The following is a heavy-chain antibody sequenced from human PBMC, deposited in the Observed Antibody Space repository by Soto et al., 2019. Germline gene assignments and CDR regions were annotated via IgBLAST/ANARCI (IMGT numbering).Heavy chain of an antibody. CDR2: IWYDGSNK. CDR3: ARENYDSSGYYFDY. CDR1: GFTFSSYG. J-gene: IGHJ4*02. D-gene: IGHD3-22*01. V-gene: IGHV3-33*01. Sequence: GGSLRLSCAASGFTFSSYGMHWVRQAPGKGLEWVAVIWYDGSNKYYADSVKGRFTISRDNSKNTLYLQMNSLRAEDTAVYYCARENYDSSGYYFDYWGQGTLVTVSS.